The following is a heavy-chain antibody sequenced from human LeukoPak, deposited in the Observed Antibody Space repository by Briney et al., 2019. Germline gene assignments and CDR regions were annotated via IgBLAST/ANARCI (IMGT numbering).Heavy chain of an antibody. CDR2: FSGSGGST. Sequence: GGSLRLSCAASGFTFSSYAMSWVRQAPGKGLECISGFSGSGGSTYYADSVKGRFTISRDNSKNTLYLQMNSLRAEDTAVYYCAKDPNWGSYYFDYWGQGTLVTVSS. D-gene: IGHD7-27*01. CDR1: GFTFSSYA. V-gene: IGHV3-23*01. CDR3: AKDPNWGSYYFDY. J-gene: IGHJ4*02.